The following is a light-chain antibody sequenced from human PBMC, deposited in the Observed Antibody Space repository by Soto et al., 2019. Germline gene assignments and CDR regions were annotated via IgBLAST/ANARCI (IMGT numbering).Light chain of an antibody. Sequence: DVPLTPSLSFLSASLEARLTITCRASQAISNYLAWYQQKPGKAPKLLIYDVSSLQSGVPSRFSGSGSGTDFTFTISSLQPEDIATYYCQQYDNRPIPFGQGTLLAIK. CDR2: DVS. V-gene: IGKV1-9*01. J-gene: IGKJ5*01. CDR3: QQYDNRPIP. CDR1: QAISNY.